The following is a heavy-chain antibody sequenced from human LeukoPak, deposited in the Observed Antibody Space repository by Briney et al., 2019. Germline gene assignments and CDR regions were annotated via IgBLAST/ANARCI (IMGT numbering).Heavy chain of an antibody. CDR2: IKQDGSEK. J-gene: IGHJ4*02. CDR1: GFTFSSYW. CDR3: ASLGRASPTGY. V-gene: IGHV3-7*01. Sequence: PGGSLRLSCAASGFTFSSYWMSWVRQAPGKGLEWVANIKQDGSEKYYVDSVKGRFTISRDNAKNSLYLQMNSLRAEDTAVYYCASLGRASPTGYWGQGTLVTVSS. D-gene: IGHD2-8*02.